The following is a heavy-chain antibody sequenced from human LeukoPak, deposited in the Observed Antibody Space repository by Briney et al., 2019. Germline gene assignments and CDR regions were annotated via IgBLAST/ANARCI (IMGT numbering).Heavy chain of an antibody. CDR3: TRGPSSNRFAI. D-gene: IGHD3-3*01. J-gene: IGHJ3*02. V-gene: IGHV3-23*01. CDR1: GLTFSSYA. CDR2: ISGGGDST. Sequence: GGSLRLSCAASGLTFSSYAMSWVRQAPGKGLEWVSAISGGGDSTYYVDSVKGRFTISRDNSKNSLYLQMNNLRAEDTAVYYCTRGPSSNRFAIWGQGTMVTVSS.